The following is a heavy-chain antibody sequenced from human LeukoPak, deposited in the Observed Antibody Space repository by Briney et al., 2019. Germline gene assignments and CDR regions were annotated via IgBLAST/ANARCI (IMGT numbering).Heavy chain of an antibody. J-gene: IGHJ4*02. D-gene: IGHD3-16*02. Sequence: GGSLRLSCAASGFTFSSYAMSWVRPAPGKGLEWVSAISGSGGSTYYADSVKGRFPISRDNSKNTLYLQMNSLRAEDTAVYYCAKDRSGPTIDYWGQGTLVTVSS. CDR2: ISGSGGST. CDR1: GFTFSSYA. CDR3: AKDRSGPTIDY. V-gene: IGHV3-23*01.